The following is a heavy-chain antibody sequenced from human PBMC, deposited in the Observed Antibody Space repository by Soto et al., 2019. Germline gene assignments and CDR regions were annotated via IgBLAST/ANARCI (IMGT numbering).Heavy chain of an antibody. CDR2: IIPIFGTS. D-gene: IGHD2-2*01. CDR1: GGTFSSYA. Sequence: QVQLVQSGAEVKKPGSSVKVSCKASGGTFSSYAISWVRQAPGQGLEWMGGIIPIFGTSNYAQEFQGRVTITADESTSTAYMELSSLRSEDTAVYYCASPSTAYNYYCGMDVWGQGTTVTVSS. J-gene: IGHJ6*02. V-gene: IGHV1-69*12. CDR3: ASPSTAYNYYCGMDV.